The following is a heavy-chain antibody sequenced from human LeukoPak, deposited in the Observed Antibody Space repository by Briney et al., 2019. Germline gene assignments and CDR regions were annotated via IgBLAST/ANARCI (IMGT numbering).Heavy chain of an antibody. CDR1: GFTFSSYE. J-gene: IGHJ4*02. CDR2: ISSSGSTI. Sequence: GGSLRLSCAASGFTFSSYEMNWFRQAPGKGLEWVSYISSSGSTIYYADSVKGRFTISGDNAKNSLYLQMNSLRAEDTAVYYCARDGPDTAMVYYFDYWGQGTLVTVSS. CDR3: ARDGPDTAMVYYFDY. V-gene: IGHV3-48*03. D-gene: IGHD5-18*01.